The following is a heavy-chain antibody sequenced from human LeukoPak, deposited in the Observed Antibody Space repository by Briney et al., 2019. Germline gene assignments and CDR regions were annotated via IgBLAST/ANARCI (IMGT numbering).Heavy chain of an antibody. CDR1: GFTFSSYG. CDR2: ISYDGSNK. J-gene: IGHJ4*02. CDR3: AKDKRASGDY. Sequence: GGSLRLSCAASGFTFSSYGMHWVRQAPGKGLEWVAVISYDGSNKYYADSVKGRFTISRDNSKNTLYLQMNSLRAEDTAVYYCAKDKRASGDYWGQGTLVTVSS. V-gene: IGHV3-30*18.